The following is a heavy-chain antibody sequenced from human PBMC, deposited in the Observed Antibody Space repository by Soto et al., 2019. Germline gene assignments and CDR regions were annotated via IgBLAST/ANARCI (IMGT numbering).Heavy chain of an antibody. J-gene: IGHJ4*02. CDR1: GFTFSSYG. D-gene: IGHD1-26*01. Sequence: QVQLVESGGGVVQPGRSLRLSCAASGFTFSSYGMHWVRQAPGKGLEWVAVISYDGSNKYYADSVKGRFTISRDNSKNTLYLLMNSLRTEDTGVYYCAKSPIVGATRDYWGQGTLVTVSS. V-gene: IGHV3-30*18. CDR3: AKSPIVGATRDY. CDR2: ISYDGSNK.